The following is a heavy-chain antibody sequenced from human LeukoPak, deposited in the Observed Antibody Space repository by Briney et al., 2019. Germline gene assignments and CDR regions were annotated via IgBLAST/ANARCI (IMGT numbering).Heavy chain of an antibody. CDR3: ARDIGLLWFGELFYY. J-gene: IGHJ4*02. Sequence: ASVKVSCKASGYTFTGYYMHWVRQAPGQGLEWMGWINPNSGGTNYAQEFQGRVTMTRDTSISTAYMELSRLRSDDTAVYYCARDIGLLWFGELFYYWGQGTLVTVSS. D-gene: IGHD3-10*01. CDR2: INPNSGGT. V-gene: IGHV1-2*02. CDR1: GYTFTGYY.